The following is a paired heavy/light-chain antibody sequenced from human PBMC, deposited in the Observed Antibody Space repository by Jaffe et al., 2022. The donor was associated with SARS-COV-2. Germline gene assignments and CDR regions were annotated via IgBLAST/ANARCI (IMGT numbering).Light chain of an antibody. CDR3: QQSYSTLWT. CDR1: QSISTY. Sequence: DIQMTQSPSSLSASVGDRVTITCRASQSISTYLNWYQQKPGKAPKLLIYAASSLQSGVPSRFSGSGSGTDITLTISSLQPEDFATYYCQQSYSTLWTFGQGTKVEIK. V-gene: IGKV1-39*01. CDR2: AAS. J-gene: IGKJ1*01.
Heavy chain of an antibody. Sequence: QVQLQESGPGLVKPSQTLSLTCTVSGGSISSGSYYWSWIRQPAGKGLEWIGRIYTSGSTNYNPSLKSRVTMSVDMSKNQFSLKLSSVTAADTAVYYCARGLHGSSWHDYYYGMDVWGQGTTVTVSS. CDR1: GGSISSGSYY. CDR2: IYTSGST. V-gene: IGHV4-61*02. CDR3: ARGLHGSSWHDYYYGMDV. J-gene: IGHJ6*02. D-gene: IGHD6-13*01.